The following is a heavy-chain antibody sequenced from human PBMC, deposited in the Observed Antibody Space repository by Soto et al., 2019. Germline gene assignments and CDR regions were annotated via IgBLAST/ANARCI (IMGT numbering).Heavy chain of an antibody. CDR3: ATDQTREGTYDGNSLDY. CDR1: GGTFSNHA. J-gene: IGHJ4*02. Sequence: QVQVVQSGAEVKRPGSSVKVSCTASGGTFSNHAINWVRQAPGQGLEWMGVIIPIFGTTDYAQEFQGRVSFTADESPTTAYMELSSLSSEDTAMYYCATDQTREGTYDGNSLDYWGQGTLLTVSS. CDR2: IIPIFGTT. D-gene: IGHD5-12*01. V-gene: IGHV1-69*12.